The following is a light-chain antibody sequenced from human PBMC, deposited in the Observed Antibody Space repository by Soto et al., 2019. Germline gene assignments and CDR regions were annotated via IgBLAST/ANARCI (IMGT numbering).Light chain of an antibody. J-gene: IGKJ1*01. Sequence: IVLSQSPGTLSTSPCERAPLSCSGRSHSSSNLAWYQQKPGQAPRLLIYGASTRATGIPARFSGSGSGTEFTLTISSLQSEDFAVYYCQQYNSCPQTFGQGTKVDIK. V-gene: IGKV3-15*01. CDR2: GAS. CDR1: SHSSSN. CDR3: QQYNSCPQT.